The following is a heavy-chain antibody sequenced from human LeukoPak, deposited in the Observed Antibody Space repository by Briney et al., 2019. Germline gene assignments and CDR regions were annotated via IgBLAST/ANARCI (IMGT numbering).Heavy chain of an antibody. J-gene: IGHJ3*01. CDR3: ARDPTTVTKGLDL. CDR2: ISYIGST. D-gene: IGHD4-17*01. V-gene: IGHV4-59*11. Sequence: PSETLSLTCTVSGVSFSSHYWSWIRQPPGKGLEWIGYISYIGSTNYNPSLKSRVTISVDTSKNQFSLKLSSVTAADAAVYFCARDPTTVTKGLDLWGQGTMVTVSS. CDR1: GVSFSSHY.